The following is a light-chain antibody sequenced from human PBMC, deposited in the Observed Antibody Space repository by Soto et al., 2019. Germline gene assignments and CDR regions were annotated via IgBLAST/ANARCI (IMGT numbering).Light chain of an antibody. J-gene: IGKJ1*01. CDR2: GAS. V-gene: IGKV3-20*01. Sequence: EIVLTQSPGTLSLSPGERATLSCRASQSVSSSYLAWYQQKPGQAPRLLIYGASSRATGIPDRFSGSGSGTDFTLTISRLEPEDFAVYYCQQYGSSPLWAFGQGNKVEI. CDR1: QSVSSSY. CDR3: QQYGSSPLWA.